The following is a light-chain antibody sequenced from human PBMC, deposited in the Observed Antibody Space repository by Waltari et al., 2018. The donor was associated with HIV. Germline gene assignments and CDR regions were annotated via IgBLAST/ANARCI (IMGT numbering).Light chain of an antibody. CDR1: TSNVGSNF. Sequence: QSVLTQPPSASGTPGQRVTISCSGTTSNVGSNFVSWYQQLPGTAPKLLICRDNQRPSGVPARCSVSKAGASVSLAFSGVRSEDEGDYYCATWDASLGGSYVFGTGTTVSVL. J-gene: IGLJ1*01. CDR3: ATWDASLGGSYV. V-gene: IGLV1-47*01. CDR2: RDN.